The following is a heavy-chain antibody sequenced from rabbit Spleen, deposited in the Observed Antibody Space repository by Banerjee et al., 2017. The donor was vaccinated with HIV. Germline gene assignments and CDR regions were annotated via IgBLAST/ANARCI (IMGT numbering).Heavy chain of an antibody. CDR3: ARDLVAVIGWNFNL. V-gene: IGHV1S40*01. D-gene: IGHD1-1*01. CDR1: GFSFSDRDV. J-gene: IGHJ4*01. Sequence: QSLEESGGDMVQPGASLTLTCKASGFSFSDRDVMCWVRQAPGKGLEWIACINIVTGKSVYASWAKGRFFMSRTSSTTVTLQMTSLTAADTATYFCARDLVAVIGWNFNLWGPGTLVTVS. CDR2: INIVTGKS.